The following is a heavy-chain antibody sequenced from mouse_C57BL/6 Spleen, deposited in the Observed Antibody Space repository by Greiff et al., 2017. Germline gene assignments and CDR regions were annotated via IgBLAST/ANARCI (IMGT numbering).Heavy chain of an antibody. CDR2: IYPGSGNT. D-gene: IGHD2-4*01. Sequence: VKLVESGAELVRPGASVKLSCKASGYTFTDYYINWVKQRPGQGLEWIARIYPGSGNTYYNEKFKGKATLTAEKSSRTAYMQLSSLTSEDSAVYICASYDYGGFAYWGQGTLVTVSA. CDR1: GYTFTDYY. J-gene: IGHJ3*01. CDR3: ASYDYGGFAY. V-gene: IGHV1-76*01.